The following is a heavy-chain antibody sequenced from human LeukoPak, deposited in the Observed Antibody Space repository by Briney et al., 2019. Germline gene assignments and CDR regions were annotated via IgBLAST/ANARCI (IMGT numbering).Heavy chain of an antibody. V-gene: IGHV4-39*01. CDR1: GGSISSSSDY. Sequence: SDTLSLTCTVSGGSISSSSDYWVWIRQPPGKGLEWIGSIYYTGSTYYNPSLKSRVTISVDTSKNQFSLKLSSVTAADTAVYYCASLNWHYWYFDLWGRGTLVTVSS. J-gene: IGHJ2*01. CDR2: IYYTGST. CDR3: ASLNWHYWYFDL. D-gene: IGHD1-1*01.